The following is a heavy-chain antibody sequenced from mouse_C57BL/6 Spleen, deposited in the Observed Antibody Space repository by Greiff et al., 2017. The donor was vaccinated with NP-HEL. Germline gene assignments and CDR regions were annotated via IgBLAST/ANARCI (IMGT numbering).Heavy chain of an antibody. V-gene: IGHV1-81*01. Sequence: VQLQQSGAELARPGASVKLSCKASGYTFTSYGISWVKQRTGQGLEWIGEIYPRSGNTYYNEKFKGKATLTADKSSSTAYMELRSLTSEDSAVYFCARRGPIIDSSGYPAWFAYWGQGTLVTVSA. D-gene: IGHD3-2*02. CDR1: GYTFTSYG. CDR2: IYPRSGNT. J-gene: IGHJ3*01. CDR3: ARRGPIIDSSGYPAWFAY.